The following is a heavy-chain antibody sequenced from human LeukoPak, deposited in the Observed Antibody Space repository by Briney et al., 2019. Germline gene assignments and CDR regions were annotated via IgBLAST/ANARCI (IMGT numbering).Heavy chain of an antibody. CDR3: ARGAYGPGSHYSY. J-gene: IGHJ4*02. CDR1: AGSFTGYY. Sequence: SETLSLTCAVNAGSFTGYYWSWIRQPPGKGLEWIGEIDHTGSISYNPSLRSRVTISVDTFKNQFSLKLRSVTAADRAIYYCARGAYGPGSHYSYWGQGTLVTVSS. CDR2: IDHTGSI. V-gene: IGHV4-34*01. D-gene: IGHD3-10*01.